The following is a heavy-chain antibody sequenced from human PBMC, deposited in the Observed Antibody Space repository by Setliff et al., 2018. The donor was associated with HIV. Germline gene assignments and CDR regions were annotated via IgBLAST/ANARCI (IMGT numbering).Heavy chain of an antibody. D-gene: IGHD6-19*01. Sequence: SETLSLTCAVYGGSFSGYYWSWIRQPPGKGLEWIGEINHSGDTNYNPSLKSRVTISVDTSKNQFSLKLSSVTAADTAVYYCASTGYSSGWSFDYWGQGTLV. V-gene: IGHV4-34*01. CDR1: GGSFSGYY. CDR2: INHSGDT. J-gene: IGHJ4*02. CDR3: ASTGYSSGWSFDY.